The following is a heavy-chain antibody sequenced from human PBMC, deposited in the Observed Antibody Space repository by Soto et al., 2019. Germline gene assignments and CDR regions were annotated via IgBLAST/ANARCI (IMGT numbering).Heavy chain of an antibody. CDR1: GGSFSGYY. J-gene: IGHJ5*02. Sequence: SETLSLTCAVYGGSFSGYYWSWIRQPPGKGLEWIGEINHRGSTNYNPSLKSRVAKSVDTSKNQFSLRRSAVTAPDTAGYYCAGRRITMVRGGFDPWGQGTLVTVSS. D-gene: IGHD3-10*01. CDR2: INHRGST. V-gene: IGHV4-34*01. CDR3: AGRRITMVRGGFDP.